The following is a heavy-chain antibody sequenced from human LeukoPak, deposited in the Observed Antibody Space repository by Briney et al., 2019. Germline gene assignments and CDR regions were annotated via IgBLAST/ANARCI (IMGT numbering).Heavy chain of an antibody. CDR1: GFTFSSYG. V-gene: IGHV3-23*01. Sequence: PGGSLRLSCAASGFTFSSYGMSWVRQAPGKGLEWVSAISGSGGSTYYADSVKGRFTISRDNSKNTLYLQMNSLRAEGTAVYYCAKIGDCSSTSCYFYYYYYYMDVWGKGTTVTISS. CDR3: AKIGDCSSTSCYFYYYYYYMDV. CDR2: ISGSGGST. J-gene: IGHJ6*03. D-gene: IGHD2-2*01.